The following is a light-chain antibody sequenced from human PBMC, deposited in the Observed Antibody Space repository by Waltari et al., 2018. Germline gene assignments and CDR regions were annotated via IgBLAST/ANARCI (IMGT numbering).Light chain of an antibody. CDR1: NSNVAILPL. CDR2: EIS. CDR3: CSFAGYGIYV. Sequence: QSALTQPASVSGSPGQSITISCTAVNSNVAILPLVSWYQHHPGRNPRLLIYEISQRPSGISNRFSGSKSGNTASLTISGLQPEDEADYFCCSFAGYGIYVFGSGTQVSVL. J-gene: IGLJ1*01. V-gene: IGLV2-23*02.